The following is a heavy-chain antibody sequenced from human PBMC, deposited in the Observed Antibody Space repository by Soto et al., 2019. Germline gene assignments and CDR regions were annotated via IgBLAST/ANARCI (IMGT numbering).Heavy chain of an antibody. D-gene: IGHD5-12*01. Sequence: SVKLSCKASVATYSTSAISWGRQAPGQGLEWIGGINPILGTPDYAHKFQGRVTITADESTSTVYMELGSMRSEDTALYFCARGGVDVVAASAFDYWGKGTLVTVSS. CDR3: ARGGVDVVAASAFDY. V-gene: IGHV1-69*13. CDR2: INPILGTP. CDR1: VATYSTSA. J-gene: IGHJ4*02.